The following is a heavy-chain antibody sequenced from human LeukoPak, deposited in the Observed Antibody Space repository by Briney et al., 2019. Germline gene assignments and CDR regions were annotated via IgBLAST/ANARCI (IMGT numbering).Heavy chain of an antibody. V-gene: IGHV3-20*04. CDR1: GFTFG. Sequence: GGSLRLSCAASGFTFGMSWVRQAPGKGLEWVSGINWNGGSTGYADSVKGRFTISRDNAKNSLYLQMNSLRAEDTAVYYCAELGITMIGGVWGKGTTVTISS. J-gene: IGHJ6*04. CDR2: INWNGGST. CDR3: AELGITMIGGV. D-gene: IGHD3-10*02.